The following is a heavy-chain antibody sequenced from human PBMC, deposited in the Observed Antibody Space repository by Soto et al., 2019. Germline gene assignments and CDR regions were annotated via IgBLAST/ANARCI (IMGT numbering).Heavy chain of an antibody. J-gene: IGHJ4*02. CDR3: AKADGEQWLLPHLDK. Sequence: GGSLRLSCVASGFNFKKFAMSWVRQAPGEGLEWVSGISCCGGSTSYADSVKGRFSIARDDSTNTLSLQMNNLRVEDTAQYYCAKADGEQWLLPHLDKWGQGTLVTVS. CDR1: GFNFKKFA. V-gene: IGHV3-23*01. CDR2: ISCCGGST. D-gene: IGHD6-19*01.